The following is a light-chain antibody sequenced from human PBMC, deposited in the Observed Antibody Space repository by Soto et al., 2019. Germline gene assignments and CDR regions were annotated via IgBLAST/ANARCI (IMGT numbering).Light chain of an antibody. J-gene: IGKJ5*01. CDR1: QSVSSSY. V-gene: IGKV3-20*01. Sequence: EIVLTQSPGTLSLSPGERATLSCGASQSVSSSYLAWYQQKPGQTPRLLIYGASGRATGIPDMFSGSGSGTDFTLTISRLEPEDFAVYYCQQYGSSPPVTFGQGTRLEIK. CDR3: QQYGSSPPVT. CDR2: GAS.